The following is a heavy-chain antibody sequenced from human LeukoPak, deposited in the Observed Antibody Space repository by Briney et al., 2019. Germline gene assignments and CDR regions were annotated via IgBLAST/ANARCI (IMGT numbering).Heavy chain of an antibody. CDR3: ARDRGSDFDY. CDR1: GGSISSYY. Sequence: SETLSLTCTVSGGSISSYYWSWIRQPPGKGLEWIGYIYYSGSTNYNPSLKSRVTISVDTSKNQFSLKLSSVTAADTAVYYCARDRGSDFDYWGQGTLVTVSS. V-gene: IGHV4-59*01. CDR2: IYYSGST. J-gene: IGHJ4*02. D-gene: IGHD6-19*01.